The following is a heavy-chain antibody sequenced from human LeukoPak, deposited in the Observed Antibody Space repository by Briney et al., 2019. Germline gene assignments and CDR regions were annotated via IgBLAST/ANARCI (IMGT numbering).Heavy chain of an antibody. CDR1: GYTFTSYG. D-gene: IGHD2-2*01. CDR3: AREPAYSPYNCLDP. V-gene: IGHV1-18*01. J-gene: IGHJ5*02. CDR2: ISAYNGNT. Sequence: ASVKVSRKASGYTFTSYGISWVRQAPGQGLEWMGWISAYNGNTNYAQKLQGRVTMTTDTSTSTAYMELRSLRSDDTAVYYCAREPAYSPYNCLDPCGQGPLVTVSS.